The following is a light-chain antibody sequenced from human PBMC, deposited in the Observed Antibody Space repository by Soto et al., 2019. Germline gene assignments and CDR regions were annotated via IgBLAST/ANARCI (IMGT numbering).Light chain of an antibody. Sequence: DIQMTQSPSTLSASVGDRVTITCRASQSISSWLAWYQQKPGKAPKLLIYKASSLESGVPTSFSGSGSGTEFTLTISSLQPDDFATYYCQQYNRLYTFGQGTKLEIK. J-gene: IGKJ2*01. V-gene: IGKV1-5*03. CDR3: QQYNRLYT. CDR2: KAS. CDR1: QSISSW.